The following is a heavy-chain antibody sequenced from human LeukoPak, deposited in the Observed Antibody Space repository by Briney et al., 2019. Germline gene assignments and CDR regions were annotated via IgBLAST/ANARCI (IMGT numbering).Heavy chain of an antibody. J-gene: IGHJ4*02. CDR2: LYYSGSS. D-gene: IGHD6-19*01. Sequence: SETLSLTCTVSGDSISSSNSYRGWIRQPPGKGLEWIGSLYYSGSSYYNPSLKSRVTISADTSKKQFSLKLNSVTAADTAVYYCATLRGSSGWYDYWGQGTLVTVSS. V-gene: IGHV4-39*01. CDR1: GDSISSSNSY. CDR3: ATLRGSSGWYDY.